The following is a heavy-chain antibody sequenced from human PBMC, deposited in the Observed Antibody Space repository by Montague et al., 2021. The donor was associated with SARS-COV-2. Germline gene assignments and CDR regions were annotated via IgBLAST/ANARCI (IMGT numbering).Heavy chain of an antibody. V-gene: IGHV4-59*01. J-gene: IGHJ6*02. CDR1: GGSMINNY. CDR2: IYYTGST. D-gene: IGHD5-12*01. CDR3: ARGGGRLQYSYYYGMDV. Sequence: SETLSLTCSGSGGSMINNYWRWIRQPPGKGLEWMGYIYYTGSTDXNPSLESRATLSIDTSKNEFSLKLTSVTAADTAVYYCARGGGRLQYSYYYGMDVWGQGLRSPSP.